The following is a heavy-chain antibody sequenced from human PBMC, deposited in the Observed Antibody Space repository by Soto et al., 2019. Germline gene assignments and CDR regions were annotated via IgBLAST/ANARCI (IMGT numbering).Heavy chain of an antibody. J-gene: IGHJ4*02. Sequence: QVQLVQSGAEVKKPGSSVKVSCKASGGTFSSYAISWVRQAPGQGLEWMGGIIPIFGTANYAQKFQGRVTTDGGESTRTADMEPRSLRTEGTAVDYGARGIGLHLGSGRYYNGWGQGTLVTVSS. CDR1: GGTFSSYA. V-gene: IGHV1-69*12. D-gene: IGHD3-10*01. CDR3: ARGIGLHLGSGRYYNG. CDR2: IIPIFGTA.